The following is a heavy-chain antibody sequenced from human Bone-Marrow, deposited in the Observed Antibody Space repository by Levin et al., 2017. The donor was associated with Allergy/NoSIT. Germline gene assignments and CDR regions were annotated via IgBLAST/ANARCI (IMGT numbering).Heavy chain of an antibody. V-gene: IGHV3-30*03. CDR2: ISYDGRNK. J-gene: IGHJ4*02. CDR3: ARDADNGDKPYYFDS. CDR1: KFTFSSYG. D-gene: IGHD4-17*01. Sequence: GGSLRLSCAASKFTFSSYGIHWVRQAPGKGLEWVAVISYDGRNKYYADSVKGRFSISRDNSNNTVFLQMNSLRGEDTAVYSCARDADNGDKPYYFDSWGQGTLVTVSS.